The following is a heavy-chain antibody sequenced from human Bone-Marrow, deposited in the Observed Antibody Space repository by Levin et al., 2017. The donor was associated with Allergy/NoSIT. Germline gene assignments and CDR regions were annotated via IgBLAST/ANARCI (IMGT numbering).Heavy chain of an antibody. J-gene: IGHJ6*02. Sequence: PSETLSLTCAFSGGSFSDYYWSWIRQPPGKGLEWIGEINQSGSTNDNPSLKSRVTISVDTSKSVFSLKLSSITAADTAVYYCASRKASYSFWSGYFRTTPEEYAMDVWGQGTTVTVSS. CDR3: ASRKASYSFWSGYFRTTPEEYAMDV. V-gene: IGHV4-34*01. CDR1: GGSFSDYY. D-gene: IGHD3-3*01. CDR2: INQSGST.